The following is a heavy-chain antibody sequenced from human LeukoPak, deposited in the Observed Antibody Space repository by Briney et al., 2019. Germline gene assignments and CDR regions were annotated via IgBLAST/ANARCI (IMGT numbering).Heavy chain of an antibody. D-gene: IGHD5-24*01. CDR2: INHSGST. CDR3: ARGRDGYKGPPVHATYYYYYYMDV. V-gene: IGHV4-34*01. Sequence: PSETLSLTCAVYGGSFSGYYWSWIRQPPGKGLEWIGEINHSGSTNYNPSLKSRVTISVDTSKNQFSLKLSSVTAADTAVYYGARGRDGYKGPPVHATYYYYYYMDVWGKGTTVTVSS. J-gene: IGHJ6*03. CDR1: GGSFSGYY.